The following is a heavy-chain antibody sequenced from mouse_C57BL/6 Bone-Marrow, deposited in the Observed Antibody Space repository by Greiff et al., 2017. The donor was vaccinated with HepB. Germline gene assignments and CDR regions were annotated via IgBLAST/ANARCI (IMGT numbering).Heavy chain of an antibody. D-gene: IGHD2-5*01. CDR3: ARNSNYRGRMDY. Sequence: VKLMESGPGLVQPSQSLSITCTVSGFSLTSYGVHWVRQSPGKGLEWLGVIWSGGSTDYNAAFISRLSISKDNSKSQVFFKMNSLQADDTAIYYCARNSNYRGRMDYWGQGTSVTVSS. V-gene: IGHV2-2*01. J-gene: IGHJ4*01. CDR1: GFSLTSYG. CDR2: IWSGGST.